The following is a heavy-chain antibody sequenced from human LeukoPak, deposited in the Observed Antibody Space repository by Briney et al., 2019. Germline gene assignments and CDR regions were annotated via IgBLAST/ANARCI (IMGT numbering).Heavy chain of an antibody. CDR2: MNPNSGGT. J-gene: IGHJ4*02. CDR1: GYTFTDYY. D-gene: IGHD6-19*01. Sequence: ASVKVSCKASGYTFTDYYMHWMRQAPGQGPDWMGWMNPNSGGTNYAQKFQGRVTMTRDTSINTAYMELSSLRSDDTAVYYCAPRRVAADKGFDYWGQGTLVSVSS. V-gene: IGHV1-2*02. CDR3: APRRVAADKGFDY.